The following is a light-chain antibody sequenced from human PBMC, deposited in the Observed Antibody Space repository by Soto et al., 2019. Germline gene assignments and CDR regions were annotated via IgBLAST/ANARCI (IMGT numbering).Light chain of an antibody. Sequence: EIVITQSPATLSVSPGERATLSCRASQSVSSNLAWYQQKPGQAPRLLIYGASTRATGIPARISGSGSGTEFTLTISSLQSEDFAIYYCQQYDEWPPSYTFGQGTKLGI. V-gene: IGKV3-15*01. CDR1: QSVSSN. CDR2: GAS. J-gene: IGKJ2*01. CDR3: QQYDEWPPSYT.